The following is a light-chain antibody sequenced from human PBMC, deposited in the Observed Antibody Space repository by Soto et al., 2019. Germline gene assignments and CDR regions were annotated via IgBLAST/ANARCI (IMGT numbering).Light chain of an antibody. CDR3: QQRSNWPPIT. CDR2: GAS. Sequence: IVMTQSPATLSVSPREGVSRSGGASQSVSSNLVSYQQKPGQAPRLLIYGASSRATGIPARFSGSGSGTDFTLTISSLEPEDFAVYYCQQRSNWPPITFGQGTRLEIK. V-gene: IGKV3-11*01. CDR1: QSVSSN. J-gene: IGKJ5*01.